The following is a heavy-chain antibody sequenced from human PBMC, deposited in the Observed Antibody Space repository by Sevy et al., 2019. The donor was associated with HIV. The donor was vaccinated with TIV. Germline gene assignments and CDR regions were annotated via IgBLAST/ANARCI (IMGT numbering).Heavy chain of an antibody. D-gene: IGHD3-10*01. CDR1: GFTFDDYA. CDR3: AKVGLLWFGAVDP. Sequence: GGSLRLSCAASGFTFDDYAMHWVRQAPGKGLEWVSGISWNSGSIGYADSVKGRFTISRDNAKNSLYLQMNSLRAEDTALYYCAKVGLLWFGAVDPWGQGTLVTVSS. V-gene: IGHV3-9*01. J-gene: IGHJ5*02. CDR2: ISWNSGSI.